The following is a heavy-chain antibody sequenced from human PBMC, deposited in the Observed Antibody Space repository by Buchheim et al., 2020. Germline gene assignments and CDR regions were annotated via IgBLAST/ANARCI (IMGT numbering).Heavy chain of an antibody. CDR2: ITGTSTT. CDR1: GFSFSDSA. CDR3: ARGRDHTFDY. J-gene: IGHJ4*02. V-gene: IGHV3-69-1*02. Sequence: QLVESGGGLVQPGGSLRLSCAASGFSFSDSAMNWVRQAPGKGPEWLSYITGTSTTRYADSVKGRFTISRDNAKNSLYLQMHSLRDEDTAFYYCARGRDHTFDYWGRGTL.